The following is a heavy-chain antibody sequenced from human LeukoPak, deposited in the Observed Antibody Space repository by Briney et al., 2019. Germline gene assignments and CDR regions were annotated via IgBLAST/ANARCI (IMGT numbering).Heavy chain of an antibody. CDR1: GFTFSSYE. D-gene: IGHD3-10*01. V-gene: IGHV3-48*03. CDR2: ISSSGSTI. J-gene: IGHJ6*03. Sequence: GGSLRLSCAASGFTFSSYEMNWVRQAPGKGLEWVSYISSSGSTIYYADSVKGRFTISRDNAKNSLYLQMNSLRAEDTAVYYCARIRFGESNAPKSYYYYYMDVWGIGTTVTISS. CDR3: ARIRFGESNAPKSYYYYYMDV.